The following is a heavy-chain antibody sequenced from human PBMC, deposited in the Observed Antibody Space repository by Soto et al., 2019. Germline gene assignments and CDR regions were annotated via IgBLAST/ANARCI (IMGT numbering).Heavy chain of an antibody. CDR1: GYGFTSYW. CDR3: VRRSDWFNL. V-gene: IGHV5-51*01. CDR2: IYPRDSNT. J-gene: IGHJ5*02. Sequence: GESLKISCKGSGYGFTSYWIGWVRQMPGKGLEWMGIIYPRDSNTRYSPSFEGQVTISADKSISTAYLQWSSLKASDTAIYYCVRRSDWFNLWGQGTPVTVSS.